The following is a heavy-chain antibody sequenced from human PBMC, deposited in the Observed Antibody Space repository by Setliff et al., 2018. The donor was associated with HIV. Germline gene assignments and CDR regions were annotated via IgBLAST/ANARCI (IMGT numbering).Heavy chain of an antibody. J-gene: IGHJ3*02. D-gene: IGHD6-13*01. CDR1: GFTFSIYA. Sequence: LRLSCAASGFTFSIYAMHWVRQAPGKGLEWVAFISYDGTNKYYADSVKGRFTISRDNSKNTLFLQMNSLRVEDTAVYYCARATKTPYSSSWSIPGAFDIWGQGTMVTVSS. V-gene: IGHV3-30*04. CDR3: ARATKTPYSSSWSIPGAFDI. CDR2: ISYDGTNK.